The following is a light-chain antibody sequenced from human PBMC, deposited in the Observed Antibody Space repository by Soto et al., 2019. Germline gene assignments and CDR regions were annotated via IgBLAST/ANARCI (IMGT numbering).Light chain of an antibody. CDR2: AAS. CDR3: LQYNTYPLT. V-gene: IGKV1-17*01. J-gene: IGKJ1*01. Sequence: DIQMTQSPSSLSASVGDRVTITCRASQGIRNDLHWFQQKPAKAPERTIYAASSWQSGVTSRFSGSGSGTEFTLTISSLQAEDFATSYCLQYNTYPLTFGQGTKVEIK. CDR1: QGIRND.